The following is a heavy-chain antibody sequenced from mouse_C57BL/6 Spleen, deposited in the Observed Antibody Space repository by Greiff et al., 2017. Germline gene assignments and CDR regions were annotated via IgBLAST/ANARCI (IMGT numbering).Heavy chain of an antibody. D-gene: IGHD2-4*01. Sequence: QVQLQQPGAELVMPGASVKLSCKASGYTFTSYWMHWVKQRPGQGLEWIGEIDPSDSYTNYNQKFKGKSTLTVDKSARTAYMQLSSLTSEDSAVYYCARKGYYDYPYYFDDWGQGTTLTVSS. V-gene: IGHV1-69*01. CDR1: GYTFTSYW. CDR2: IDPSDSYT. CDR3: ARKGYYDYPYYFDD. J-gene: IGHJ2*01.